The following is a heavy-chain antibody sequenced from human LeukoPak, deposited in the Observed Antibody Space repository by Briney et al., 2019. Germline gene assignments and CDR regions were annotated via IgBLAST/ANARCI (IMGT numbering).Heavy chain of an antibody. J-gene: IGHJ4*02. V-gene: IGHV3-21*01. D-gene: IGHD3-22*01. CDR3: ARDLWDDSSGYYYRPFDY. CDR2: ISSSSSYI. CDR1: GFTFSSYS. Sequence: GGSLRLSCAASGFTFSSYSMNWVRQAPGKGLEWVSSISSSSSYIYYADSMKGRFPISRDNAKDSLYLQMNSLRAEDTAVYYCARDLWDDSSGYYYRPFDYWGQGTLVTVSS.